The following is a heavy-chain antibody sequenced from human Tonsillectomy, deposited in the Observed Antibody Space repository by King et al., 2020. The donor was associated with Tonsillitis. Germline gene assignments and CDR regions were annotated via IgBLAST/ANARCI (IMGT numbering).Heavy chain of an antibody. CDR1: GGTFSSYA. D-gene: IGHD3-3*01. Sequence: VQLVESGAEVKKPGSSVKVSCKASGGTFSSYAISWVRQAPGQGLEWMGGIIPIFGTANYAQKFQGRVTITADESTSTAYMELSSLRSEDTAVYYCASGQPYYDFWSGYPNYYYYYMDVWGKGTTVTVSS. J-gene: IGHJ6*03. V-gene: IGHV1-69*01. CDR3: ASGQPYYDFWSGYPNYYYYYMDV. CDR2: IIPIFGTA.